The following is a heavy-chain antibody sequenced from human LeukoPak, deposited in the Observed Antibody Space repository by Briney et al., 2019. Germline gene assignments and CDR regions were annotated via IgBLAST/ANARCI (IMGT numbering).Heavy chain of an antibody. Sequence: ASVKVSCKASGYTFTSYAMNWVRQAPGQGLEWMGWINTNTGNPTYAQGFTGRFVFSLDTSVSTAYLQISSLKAEDTAVYYCARDIGSGWTYYYGMDVRGQGTTVTVSS. V-gene: IGHV7-4-1*02. CDR2: INTNTGNP. J-gene: IGHJ6*02. D-gene: IGHD6-19*01. CDR1: GYTFTSYA. CDR3: ARDIGSGWTYYYGMDV.